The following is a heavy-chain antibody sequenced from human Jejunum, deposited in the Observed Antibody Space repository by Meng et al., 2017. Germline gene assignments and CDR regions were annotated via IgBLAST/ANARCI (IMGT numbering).Heavy chain of an antibody. CDR3: ARQMDSEYDEGYFFDY. D-gene: IGHD2-2*03. V-gene: IGHV4-39*01. Sequence: QLQLQESGPGLVKPAATLSLSCTVSGGSLSSGSPYWGWIRQSPGKGLEWMGTAYYSGSSYYNPSLRSRVIILVDTSKNQFSLRLSSVTAADTAVYYCARQMDSEYDEGYFFDYWGQGILVTVSS. J-gene: IGHJ4*02. CDR1: GGSLSSGSPY. CDR2: AYYSGSS.